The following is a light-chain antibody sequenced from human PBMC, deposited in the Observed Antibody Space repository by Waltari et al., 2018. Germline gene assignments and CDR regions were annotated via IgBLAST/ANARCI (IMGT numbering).Light chain of an antibody. Sequence: CAQTQPAPVSGSPGQSLTISRTGTRSDSGGYNHVLWYQQHPGKAPKLMIYEVSNRPSGVSNRFSGSKSGNTASLTISGLQAEDEADYYCSSYTSSSTYVFGTGTKVTVL. CDR3: SSYTSSSTYV. CDR2: EVS. CDR1: RSDSGGYNH. J-gene: IGLJ1*01. V-gene: IGLV2-14*01.